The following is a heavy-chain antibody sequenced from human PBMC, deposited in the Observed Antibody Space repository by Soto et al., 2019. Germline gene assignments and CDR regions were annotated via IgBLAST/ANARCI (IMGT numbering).Heavy chain of an antibody. D-gene: IGHD3-22*01. CDR1: GFTFGGSA. Sequence: HPGGSLRLSCAASGFTFGGSAMHWVRQASGKEQEWVGRIRSKAKSYATAYAASVKGRFTISRDDSKNTAYLQMNSLKTEDTAVYYCTTVYYYDSSGYYYAPDAFDIWGQGTMVTVSS. CDR3: TTVYYYDSSGYYYAPDAFDI. V-gene: IGHV3-73*01. J-gene: IGHJ3*02. CDR2: IRSKAKSYAT.